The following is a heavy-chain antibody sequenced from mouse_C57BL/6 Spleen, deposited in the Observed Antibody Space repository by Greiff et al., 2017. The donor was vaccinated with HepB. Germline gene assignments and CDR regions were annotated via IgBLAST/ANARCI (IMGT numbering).Heavy chain of an antibody. J-gene: IGHJ4*01. CDR2: IYPGDGDT. V-gene: IGHV1-80*01. CDR1: GYAFSSYW. D-gene: IGHD6-1*01. CDR3: ARPGLYHYYAMDY. Sequence: QVQLKESGAELVKPGASVKISCKASGYAFSSYWMNWVKQRPGKGLEWIGQIYPGDGDTNYNGKFKGKATLTADKSSSTAYMQLSSLTSEDSAVYFCARPGLYHYYAMDYWGQGTSVTVSS.